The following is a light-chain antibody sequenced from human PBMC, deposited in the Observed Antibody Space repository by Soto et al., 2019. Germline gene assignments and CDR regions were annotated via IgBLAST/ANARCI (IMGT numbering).Light chain of an antibody. CDR1: SSNIGSNT. CDR3: AAWDDSLNGHVV. J-gene: IGLJ2*01. CDR2: NDN. V-gene: IGLV1-44*01. Sequence: QSALTQPPSASGTPGQRVTISCSGSSSNIGSNTVNWYQQITGTAPKLLIYNDNQRPSGAPDRFSGSKSGTSGSLAISGLQSEDEGDYYCAAWDDSLNGHVVFGGGTKLTVL.